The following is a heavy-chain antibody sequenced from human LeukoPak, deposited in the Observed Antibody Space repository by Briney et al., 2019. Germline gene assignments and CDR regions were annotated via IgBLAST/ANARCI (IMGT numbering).Heavy chain of an antibody. CDR1: GDSISTSSYY. J-gene: IGHJ4*02. CDR2: IYYSGST. Sequence: SETLSLTCSVSGDSISTSSYYWGWIRQPPGKGLEWIGTIYYSGSTYYNPSLTGRVTISVDTSKNQFSLKLSSVTAADTAVYYCARDYWFGELFDYWGQGTLVTVSS. CDR3: ARDYWFGELFDY. V-gene: IGHV4-39*02. D-gene: IGHD3-10*01.